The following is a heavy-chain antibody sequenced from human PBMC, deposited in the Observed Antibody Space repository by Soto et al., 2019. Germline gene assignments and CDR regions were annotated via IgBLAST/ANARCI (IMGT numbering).Heavy chain of an antibody. CDR3: AKGGRQWLVTSDFNY. J-gene: IGHJ4*02. D-gene: IGHD6-19*01. CDR2: ITDSGSST. V-gene: IGHV3-23*01. CDR1: GFTFRNYA. Sequence: PGGSLRLSCAASGFTFRNYAMTWVRQAPGQGLEYVSSITDSGSSTYYADSVKGRFTISRDSSKNTVSLEMTSLRAEDTAVYYCAKGGRQWLVTSDFNYWGQGALVTVSS.